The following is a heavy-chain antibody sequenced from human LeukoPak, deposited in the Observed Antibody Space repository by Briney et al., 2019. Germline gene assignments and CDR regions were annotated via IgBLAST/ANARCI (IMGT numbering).Heavy chain of an antibody. J-gene: IGHJ4*02. Sequence: PGGSLRLSCTASGFSFSSYWMSWVRQAPGKGLEWVANIRKDGSEKYYVDSVTGRFTISRDNAKNSLYLQMNSLRAEDTAVCYCAKDFLYCSGGSCYYDHFDYWGQGTLVTVSS. CDR2: IRKDGSEK. D-gene: IGHD2-15*01. CDR1: GFSFSSYW. V-gene: IGHV3-7*03. CDR3: AKDFLYCSGGSCYYDHFDY.